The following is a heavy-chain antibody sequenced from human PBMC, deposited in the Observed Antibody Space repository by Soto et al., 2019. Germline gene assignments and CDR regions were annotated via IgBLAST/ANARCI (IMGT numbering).Heavy chain of an antibody. CDR3: ARYVWQLVLDCYYGMDV. CDR1: GFTFSSYD. CDR2: IGTAGDT. D-gene: IGHD3-16*01. Sequence: GGSLRLSCAASGFTFSSYDMHWVRQATGKGLEWVSAIGTAGDTYYPGSVKGRFTISRENAKNSLYLQMNSLRAGDTAVYYCARYVWQLVLDCYYGMDVWGQGTTVTVSS. V-gene: IGHV3-13*01. J-gene: IGHJ6*02.